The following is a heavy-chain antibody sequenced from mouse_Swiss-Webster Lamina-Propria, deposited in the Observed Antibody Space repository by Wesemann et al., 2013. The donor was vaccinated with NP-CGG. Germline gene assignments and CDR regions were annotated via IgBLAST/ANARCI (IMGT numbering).Heavy chain of an antibody. CDR2: ISSGGSYT. D-gene: IGHD1-2*01. CDR3: ASILRLQRNY. V-gene: IGHV5-9-3*01. J-gene: IGHJ2*01. Sequence: LEWVATISSGGSYTYYPDSVKGRFTISRDNAKNTLYLQMSSLRSEDTAMYYCASILRLQRNYWGQGTTLTVSS.